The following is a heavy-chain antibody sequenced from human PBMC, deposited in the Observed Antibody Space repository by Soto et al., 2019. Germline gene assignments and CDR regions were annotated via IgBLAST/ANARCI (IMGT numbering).Heavy chain of an antibody. V-gene: IGHV1-69*01. CDR1: GGTFSTSS. J-gene: IGHJ4*02. D-gene: IGHD7-27*01. CDR2: IIPIFSKT. CDR3: ARDVVRSTGGDS. Sequence: VQLVQSGAEVKEPGTSVKVSCKASGGTFSTSSFVWVRQGPGQGLEWMGGIIPIFSKTNVAQKFQGRVTFTADESTRTAYMELSSLRSEDTAIYYCARDVVRSTGGDSWGQGTLVTVSS.